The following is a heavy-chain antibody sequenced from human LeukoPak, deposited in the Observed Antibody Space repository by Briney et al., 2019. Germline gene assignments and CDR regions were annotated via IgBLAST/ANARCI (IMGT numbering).Heavy chain of an antibody. V-gene: IGHV3-48*04. J-gene: IGHJ4*02. Sequence: EGSLRLSCAASAFTFSSYSMNWVRQAPGKGLEWVSYISGSSGTIYYADSVKGRFTISRDNAKNSLYLQMNSLRAEDTAVYYCARALPPYCGGDCYETYWGQGTLVTVSS. CDR1: AFTFSSYS. CDR2: ISGSSGTI. D-gene: IGHD2-21*02. CDR3: ARALPPYCGGDCYETY.